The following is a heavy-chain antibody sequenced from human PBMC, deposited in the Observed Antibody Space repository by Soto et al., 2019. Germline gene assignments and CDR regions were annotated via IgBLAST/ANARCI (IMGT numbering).Heavy chain of an antibody. V-gene: IGHV1-2*02. Sequence: QVQLVQSGAEVKKPGASVKVSCKASGYTFTGYYMHWVRQAPGQGLEWMGWINPNSGGTNYAPKFQGRVTMTRDTSISTGYMELSRLRSDDTAVYYCARWDGSGGCDYWGQGTLVTVSS. D-gene: IGHD2-15*01. CDR1: GYTFTGYY. CDR3: ARWDGSGGCDY. CDR2: INPNSGGT. J-gene: IGHJ4*02.